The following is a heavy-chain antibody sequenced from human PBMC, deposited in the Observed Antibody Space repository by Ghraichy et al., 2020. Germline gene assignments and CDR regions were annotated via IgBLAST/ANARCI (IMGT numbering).Heavy chain of an antibody. Sequence: GGSLRLSCAASGFSFSTYGMNWVRQAPGKGLEWVSYISPSSATIYYADSVKGRFTASRDNAKNSLYLQMRSLTDEDTAVYYCTRGQVYFDYWGQGTLVTVSS. V-gene: IGHV3-48*02. CDR3: TRGQVYFDY. CDR1: GFSFSTYG. CDR2: ISPSSATI. J-gene: IGHJ4*02.